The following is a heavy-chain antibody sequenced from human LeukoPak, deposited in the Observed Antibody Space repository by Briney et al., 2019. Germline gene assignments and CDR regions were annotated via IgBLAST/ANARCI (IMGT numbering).Heavy chain of an antibody. V-gene: IGHV3-23*01. CDR3: AGRPTGYSSGYIH. CDR1: GITFSNYA. J-gene: IGHJ4*02. Sequence: GGSLRLSCVASGITFSNYALSWVRQAPAKGLDWVSVISGSAHKIRYADSVKGRFTISRDNSENIVYLQMNNLRVEDTAVYYCAGRPTGYSSGYIHWGQGTLVTVSS. CDR2: ISGSAHKI. D-gene: IGHD5-18*01.